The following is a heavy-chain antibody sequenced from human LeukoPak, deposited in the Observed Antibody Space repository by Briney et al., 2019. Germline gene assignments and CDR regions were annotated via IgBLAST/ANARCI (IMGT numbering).Heavy chain of an antibody. CDR3: AGTTRWLAFDY. CDR1: GGSLNSYY. J-gene: IGHJ4*02. Sequence: SETLSLTCTVSGGSLNSYYWSWIRQPPGKGLEWIGCFYNSGSTNYNPSLKSRVIISVDTSKNQFSLKLSSVTAADAAVYYCAGTTRWLAFDYWGQGTLVTVSS. CDR2: FYNSGST. V-gene: IGHV4-59*01. D-gene: IGHD5-24*01.